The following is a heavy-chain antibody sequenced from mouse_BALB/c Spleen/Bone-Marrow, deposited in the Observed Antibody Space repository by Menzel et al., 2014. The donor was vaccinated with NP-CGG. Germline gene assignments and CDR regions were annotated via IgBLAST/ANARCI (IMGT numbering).Heavy chain of an antibody. J-gene: IGHJ2*01. CDR1: GFTFTDYY. CDR2: IRNKANGYTT. V-gene: IGHV7-3*02. D-gene: IGHD2-2*01. Sequence: EVKLMESGGGLVQPGGSLRLSCATSGFTFTDYYMSWVRQPPGKALEWLGFIRNKANGYTTEYSASVKGRFTISRDNSLSILYLQMNTLRAEDSATYYCARDGYDDYWGQGTTLTVSS. CDR3: ARDGYDDY.